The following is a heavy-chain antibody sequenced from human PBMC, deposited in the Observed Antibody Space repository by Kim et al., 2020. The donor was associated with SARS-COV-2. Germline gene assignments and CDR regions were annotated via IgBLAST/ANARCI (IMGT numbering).Heavy chain of an antibody. J-gene: IGHJ4*02. CDR2: IDGSDGTT. Sequence: GGSPRLSCTTSGFTFTGHAMSWVRQAPGKGLEWVSSIDGSDGTTYYVDSVRGRFTISRDDSKNTLYLQMSALRGDDTAVYYCMKGGWGWIWDHWGQGTLVTVSS. V-gene: IGHV3-23*01. CDR3: MKGGWGWIWDH. CDR1: GFTFTGHA. D-gene: IGHD2-21*01.